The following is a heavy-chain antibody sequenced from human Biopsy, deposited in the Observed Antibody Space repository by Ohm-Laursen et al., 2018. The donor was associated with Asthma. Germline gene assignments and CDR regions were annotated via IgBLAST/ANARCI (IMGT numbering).Heavy chain of an antibody. D-gene: IGHD2-21*02. J-gene: IGHJ4*02. CDR3: ARGVDRVTGLLDHFDS. CDR1: GGSINNFY. CDR2: VYYSGST. V-gene: IGHV4-59*01. Sequence: GTLSLTCTVSGGSINNFYWSWIRQPPGKGLESIGHVYYSGSTNYNPSLKSRVAISIDASKNQFSLKLTSVTAADTAVYYCARGVDRVTGLLDHFDSWGQGTLVTVSS.